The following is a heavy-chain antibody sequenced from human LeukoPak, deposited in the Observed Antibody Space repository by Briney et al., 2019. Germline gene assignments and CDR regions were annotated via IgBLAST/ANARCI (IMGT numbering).Heavy chain of an antibody. D-gene: IGHD3-9*01. CDR3: ARGAISLDGPADYYYYGMDV. CDR1: GGTFSSYA. Sequence: ASVKVSCKASGGTFSSYAISWVRQAPGQGLEWMGGIIPIFGTANYAQKFQGRVTITADESTSTAYMELSSLRSEDTAVYYCARGAISLDGPADYYYYGMDVWGQGTTVTVSS. CDR2: IIPIFGTA. J-gene: IGHJ6*02. V-gene: IGHV1-69*13.